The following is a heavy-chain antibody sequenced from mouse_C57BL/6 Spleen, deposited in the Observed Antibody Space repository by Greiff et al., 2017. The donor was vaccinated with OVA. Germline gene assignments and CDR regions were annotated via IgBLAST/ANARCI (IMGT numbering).Heavy chain of an antibody. D-gene: IGHD4-1*01. V-gene: IGHV1-42*01. CDR2: INPSTGGT. CDR3: ARKTGTVAWFAY. J-gene: IGHJ3*01. Sequence: EVQLVESGPELVKPGASVKISCKASGYSFTGYYMNWVKQSPEKSLEWIGEINPSTGGTTYNQKFKAKATWTVDKSSSTAYIQLKSLTSEDTAVYYSARKTGTVAWFAYWGQGTLVTVSA. CDR1: GYSFTGYY.